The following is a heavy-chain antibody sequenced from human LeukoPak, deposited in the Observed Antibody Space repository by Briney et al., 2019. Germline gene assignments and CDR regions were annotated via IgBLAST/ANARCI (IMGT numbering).Heavy chain of an antibody. J-gene: IGHJ4*02. CDR3: AKDRTPQYYYDSSGSFDY. D-gene: IGHD3-22*01. Sequence: GGSLRLSCAASGFTFSSYAMHWVRQAPGKGLEWVAVISYDGSNKYYADSVKGRFTISRDNSKNTLYLQMNSLRAEDTAVYYCAKDRTPQYYYDSSGSFDYWGQGTLVTVSS. CDR2: ISYDGSNK. V-gene: IGHV3-30*04. CDR1: GFTFSSYA.